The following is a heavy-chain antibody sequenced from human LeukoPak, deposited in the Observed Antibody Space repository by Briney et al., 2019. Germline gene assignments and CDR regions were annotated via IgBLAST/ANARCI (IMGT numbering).Heavy chain of an antibody. J-gene: IGHJ4*02. V-gene: IGHV3-11*04. CDR2: ISSSGSTI. D-gene: IGHD6-19*01. Sequence: GGSLRLSCAASGFTFSDYYMSWIRQAPGKGLEWVSYISSSGSTIYYADSVKGRFTISRDNTKNTLYLLMNSLTTEDTAVYYCARVSSGWYKHQDYWGQGTLVTVSS. CDR1: GFTFSDYY. CDR3: ARVSSGWYKHQDY.